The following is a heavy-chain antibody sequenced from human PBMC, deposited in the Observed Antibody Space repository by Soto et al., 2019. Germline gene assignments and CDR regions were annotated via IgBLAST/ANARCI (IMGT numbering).Heavy chain of an antibody. V-gene: IGHV4-59*08. J-gene: IGHJ4*02. Sequence: PSETLSLTCTVSGGSISSYYWSWIRQPPGKGLEWIGYIYYSGSTNYNPSLKSRVTISVDTSKNQFSLKLSSVTAADTAVYYCARHEGVIATFDNWGQGTLVTVSS. CDR3: ARHEGVIATFDN. CDR1: GGSISSYY. D-gene: IGHD2-21*01. CDR2: IYYSGST.